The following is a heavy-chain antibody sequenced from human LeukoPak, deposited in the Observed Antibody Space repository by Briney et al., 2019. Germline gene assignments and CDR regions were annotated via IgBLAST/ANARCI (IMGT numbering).Heavy chain of an antibody. D-gene: IGHD4-11*01. Sequence: SETLSLTCAVYGGSFSGYYWSWIRQPPGKGLEWIGEINHSGSTNYNPSLKSRVTISVDTSKNQFSLKLSSVTAADTAVYYCARDGHDYSNYDRFDPWGQGTLVTVSS. CDR1: GGSFSGYY. CDR3: ARDGHDYSNYDRFDP. CDR2: INHSGST. J-gene: IGHJ5*02. V-gene: IGHV4-34*01.